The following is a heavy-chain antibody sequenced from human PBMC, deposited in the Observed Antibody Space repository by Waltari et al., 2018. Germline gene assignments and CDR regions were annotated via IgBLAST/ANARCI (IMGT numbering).Heavy chain of an antibody. J-gene: IGHJ5*02. CDR1: GYSISSGYY. CDR3: ARTGRGYYYDSSA. V-gene: IGHV4-38-2*01. Sequence: QVQLQESGPGLVKPSETLSLTCAVSGYSISSGYYWGWIRQPPGKGLEWIGSIYHSGSTYYNPSLKSRVTISVDTSKNQFSLKLSSVTAADTAVYYCARTGRGYYYDSSAWGQGTLVTVSS. CDR2: IYHSGST. D-gene: IGHD3-22*01.